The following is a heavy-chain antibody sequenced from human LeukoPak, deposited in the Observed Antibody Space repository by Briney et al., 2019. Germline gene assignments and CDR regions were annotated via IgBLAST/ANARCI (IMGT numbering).Heavy chain of an antibody. CDR1: GYTFTDYY. D-gene: IGHD3-3*01. Sequence: ASVKVSCKASGYTFTDYYMHWVRQAPGQGLEWMGWINPNSGGTNYAQKFQGRVTMTRDTSISTAYMELSRLRSDDTAVYHCARDRMDYDFWSGLDYWGQGTLVTVSS. CDR2: INPNSGGT. CDR3: ARDRMDYDFWSGLDY. J-gene: IGHJ4*02. V-gene: IGHV1-2*02.